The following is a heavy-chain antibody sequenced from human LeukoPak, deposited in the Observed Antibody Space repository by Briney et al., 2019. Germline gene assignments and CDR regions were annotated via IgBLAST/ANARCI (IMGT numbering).Heavy chain of an antibody. CDR1: GFTFSSYA. V-gene: IGHV3-23*01. J-gene: IGHJ4*02. D-gene: IGHD2-2*01. Sequence: PGGSLRLSCAASGFTFSSYAMSWVRQAPGKGLEWVSMITGGGGSTYHADSVKGRFTISRDNSKNTLYLQMTNLRAEDTAVYYCTKDHPDCRGTSCLLFDSWGQGTLVTVSS. CDR3: TKDHPDCRGTSCLLFDS. CDR2: ITGGGGST.